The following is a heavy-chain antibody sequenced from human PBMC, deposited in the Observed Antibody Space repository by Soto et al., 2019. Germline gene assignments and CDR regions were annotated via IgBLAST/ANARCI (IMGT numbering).Heavy chain of an antibody. J-gene: IGHJ4*02. CDR1: GGSINSGGYS. V-gene: IGHV4-30-2*01. Sequence: SETLSLTCTVSGGSINSGGYSWTWIRQPPGKGLEWIGFIYHTGTTYYNPSLKSRVTISVDRSKNQFSLKLNSVTAADTAVYYCARDHPHSYGIYYFDYWGQGTLVTVSS. CDR2: IYHTGTT. CDR3: ARDHPHSYGIYYFDY. D-gene: IGHD5-18*01.